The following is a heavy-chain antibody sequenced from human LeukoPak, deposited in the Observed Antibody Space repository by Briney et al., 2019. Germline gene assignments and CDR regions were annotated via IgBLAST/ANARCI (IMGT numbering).Heavy chain of an antibody. V-gene: IGHV1-18*01. Sequence: GASVKVSCEASGYTFSAYGVSWVRQAPGQGLEWMGWVSNYDGRQHYAQKFQGRVTMTTDTSTSTASMELRSLRSGDTAVYYCARDFREYSRGWEDVFDIWGQGTMVIVSS. CDR1: GYTFSAYG. J-gene: IGHJ3*02. D-gene: IGHD6-19*01. CDR3: ARDFREYSRGWEDVFDI. CDR2: VSNYDGRQ.